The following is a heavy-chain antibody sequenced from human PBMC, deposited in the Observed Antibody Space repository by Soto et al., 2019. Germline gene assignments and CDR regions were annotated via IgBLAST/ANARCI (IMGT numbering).Heavy chain of an antibody. D-gene: IGHD6-19*01. V-gene: IGHV4-34*01. CDR3: ARRQWLAAKPPNLDD. Sequence: SETLSLTCAVYGGSFSGYYWSWIRQPPGKGLEWIGEINHSGSTNYNPSLKSRVTISVDTSKNQFSLKLSSVTAADTAVYYCARRQWLAAKPPNLDDWGQGTLVTVSS. CDR2: INHSGST. CDR1: GGSFSGYY. J-gene: IGHJ4*02.